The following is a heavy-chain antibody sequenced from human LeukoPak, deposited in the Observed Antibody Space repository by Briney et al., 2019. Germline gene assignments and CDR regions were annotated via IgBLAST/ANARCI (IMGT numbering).Heavy chain of an antibody. CDR2: ISYDGSDK. CDR3: AREIGAARPGLTNYNWFDP. CDR1: GFTFSSYA. Sequence: PGGSLRLSCAASGFTFSSYAMYWVRQAPGKGLERVAVISYDGSDKFYADSVKGRFTISRDSSKNTLYLQMNSLRAEDTAVYYCAREIGAARPGLTNYNWFDPWGQGTLVTVSS. V-gene: IGHV3-30*04. D-gene: IGHD6-6*01. J-gene: IGHJ5*02.